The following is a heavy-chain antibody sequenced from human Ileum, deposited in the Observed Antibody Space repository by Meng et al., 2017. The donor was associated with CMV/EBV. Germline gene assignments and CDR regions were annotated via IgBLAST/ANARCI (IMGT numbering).Heavy chain of an antibody. J-gene: IGHJ4*02. Sequence: QVQLQQLGAGLLKPSENLSLMGAGYSGAFSEYKWTWIRQPPGKGLEWIGEISHVGDTNYNPSLRGRVTISVDMSKKQFSLNLASVTAADTAIYYCARASPQRRFLSYWGQGTLVTVSS. CDR2: ISHVGDT. CDR3: ARASPQRRFLSY. D-gene: IGHD3-3*01. CDR1: SGAFSEYK. V-gene: IGHV4-34*01.